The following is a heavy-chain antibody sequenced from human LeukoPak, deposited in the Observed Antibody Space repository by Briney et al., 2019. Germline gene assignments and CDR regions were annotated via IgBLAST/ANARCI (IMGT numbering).Heavy chain of an antibody. J-gene: IGHJ6*03. Sequence: ASVKVSCKASGYTFTSYDINWVRQATGQGLEWRGWMNPNSGNTGYAQKFQGRVTITRNTSISTAYMELSSLRSEDTAVYYCARAGGSSGSYYYYYMDVWGKGTTVTVSS. CDR3: ARAGGSSGSYYYYYMDV. V-gene: IGHV1-8*03. D-gene: IGHD6-19*01. CDR2: MNPNSGNT. CDR1: GYTFTSYD.